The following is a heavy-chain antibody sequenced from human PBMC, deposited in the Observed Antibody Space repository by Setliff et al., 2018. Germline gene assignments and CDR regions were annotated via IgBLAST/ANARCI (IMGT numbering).Heavy chain of an antibody. J-gene: IGHJ4*02. CDR1: GGPFSDYY. V-gene: IGHV4-34*01. CDR3: RFWSYVYKNDY. Sequence: SETLSLTCTFYGGPFSDYYWGWVRQTPGKGLEWFAEINPSGTTNYIPSRKSRLTISVDTSKRQFSLKLISVTAADTAVYYCRFWSYVYKNDYWAQGTLVTVSS. D-gene: IGHD3-16*01. CDR2: INPSGTT.